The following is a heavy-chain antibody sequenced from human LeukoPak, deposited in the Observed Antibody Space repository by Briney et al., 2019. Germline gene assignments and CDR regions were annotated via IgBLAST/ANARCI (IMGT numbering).Heavy chain of an antibody. CDR3: ARAEGDSSGSDAFDI. CDR2: INPNSGGT. CDR1: GYTFTGYY. V-gene: IGHV1-2*02. Sequence: ASVKVSCKASGYTFTGYYKHWVRQAPGEGLEWMGWINPNSGGTNYAQKFQGRVTMTRDTSISTAYMELSRLRSDDTAVYYCARAEGDSSGSDAFDIWGQGTMVTVSS. D-gene: IGHD3-22*01. J-gene: IGHJ3*02.